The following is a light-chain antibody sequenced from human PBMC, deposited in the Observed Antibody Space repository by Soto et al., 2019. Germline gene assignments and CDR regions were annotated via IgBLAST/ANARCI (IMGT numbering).Light chain of an antibody. Sequence: QAVVTQEPSLTVCPGGTVTLTCGSSTGTVTSGHYPLWFQQKPGQAPRTLIYDSSNKHSWTPARFSGSLLGGKAALTLSGAQPEDEAEYYCLLFWTDDWPVFGGGTQLTVL. J-gene: IGLJ7*01. V-gene: IGLV7-46*01. CDR1: TGTVTSGHY. CDR3: LLFWTDDWPV. CDR2: DSS.